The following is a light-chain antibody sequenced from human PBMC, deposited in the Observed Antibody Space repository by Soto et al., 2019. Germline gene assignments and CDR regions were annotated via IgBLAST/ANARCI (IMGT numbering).Light chain of an antibody. J-gene: IGLJ2*01. CDR3: VLYMGSGISV. CDR1: SGSVSTSYY. Sequence: QTVVTQEPSFSVSPGGTVTLTCGLSSGSVSTSYYPSWYQQTPGQAPRTLIYSTNTRSSGVPDRFSGPILGNKAALTITGAQADDESDYYCVLYMGSGISVFGGGTKVTVL. V-gene: IGLV8-61*01. CDR2: STN.